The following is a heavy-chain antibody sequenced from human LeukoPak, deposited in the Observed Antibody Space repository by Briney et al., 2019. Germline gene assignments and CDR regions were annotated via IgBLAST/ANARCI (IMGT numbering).Heavy chain of an antibody. D-gene: IGHD3-3*01. V-gene: IGHV4-39*07. CDR1: GGSISSTSYY. CDR3: ARGKGSYDSSPWFDY. CDR2: IYYTGTT. Sequence: SETLSLTCNVSGGSISSTSYYWGWIRQPPGKGLEWLGNIYYTGTTYYNPSLKSRVTIAVDTSNNQFSLRLSSVTAADTAIYYCARGKGSYDSSPWFDYWGQGTLATVSS. J-gene: IGHJ4*02.